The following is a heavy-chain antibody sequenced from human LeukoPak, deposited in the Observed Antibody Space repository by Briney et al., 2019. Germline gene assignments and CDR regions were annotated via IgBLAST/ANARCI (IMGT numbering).Heavy chain of an antibody. CDR2: INHSGST. CDR3: ARGYCSSTSCPDMDV. CDR1: GGSFSGYY. D-gene: IGHD2-2*01. J-gene: IGHJ6*03. V-gene: IGHV4-34*01. Sequence: SETLSLTCVVYGGSFSGYYWSWIRQPPGKGLEWIGEINHSGSTNYNPSLKSRVTISIDASKNQFSLKLSSVTAADTAVYYCARGYCSSTSCPDMDVWGKGTTVTVSS.